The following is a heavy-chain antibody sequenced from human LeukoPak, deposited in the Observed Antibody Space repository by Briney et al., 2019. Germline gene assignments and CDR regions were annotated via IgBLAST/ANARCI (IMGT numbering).Heavy chain of an antibody. V-gene: IGHV3-23*01. J-gene: IGHJ4*02. CDR3: AKRGAEVGATIAPGDY. CDR1: GFTFSSYA. D-gene: IGHD1-26*01. CDR2: IGGSGGST. Sequence: GGSLRLSCAASGFTFSSYAMSWVRQAPGKGLEWVSAIGGSGGSTYYADSVKGRFTISRDSSKNTLYLQMNSLRAEDTAVYYCAKRGAEVGATIAPGDYWGQGSLVTVSS.